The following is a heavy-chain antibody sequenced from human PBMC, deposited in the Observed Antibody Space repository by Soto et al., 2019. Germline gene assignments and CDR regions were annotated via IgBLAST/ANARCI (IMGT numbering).Heavy chain of an antibody. D-gene: IGHD3-10*01. CDR2: ISSSSSTI. J-gene: IGHJ6*03. Sequence: QLGGSLRLSCVASGFTFSSCRMNWVRQAPGKGLEWVSYISSSSSTIYYADSVKGRFTISRDNAKNSLYLQMNSLRAEDTAVYYCARDPPGFGELSTSMDVWGKGTTVTVSS. CDR1: GFTFSSCR. CDR3: ARDPPGFGELSTSMDV. V-gene: IGHV3-48*01.